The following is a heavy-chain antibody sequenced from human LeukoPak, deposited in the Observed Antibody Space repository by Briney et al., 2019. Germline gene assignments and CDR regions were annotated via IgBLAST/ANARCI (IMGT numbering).Heavy chain of an antibody. Sequence: SETLSLTCTVSGGSISSYYWSWIRQPPGNGLEGIGYIYYSGSTNYIPSLKSRVTISVDTSKNQFSLKLSSVTAADTAVYYCARGGGPHMMGMIPDYWGQGTLVTVSS. CDR3: ARGGGPHMMGMIPDY. D-gene: IGHD3-3*01. J-gene: IGHJ4*02. CDR1: GGSISSYY. V-gene: IGHV4-59*01. CDR2: IYYSGST.